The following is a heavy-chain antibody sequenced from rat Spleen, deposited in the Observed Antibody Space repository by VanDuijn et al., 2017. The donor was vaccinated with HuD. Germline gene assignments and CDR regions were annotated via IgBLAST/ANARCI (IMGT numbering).Heavy chain of an antibody. CDR3: ARAGYLRDWYFDF. Sequence: EVQLVESGGGLVQPGRSMKLSCAASGFTFSDYGMAWVLQAPTKGLEWVASISYDGGSTYYRDSVKGRFTISRDNAKNTLYLQRDNLRSEDTATYYCARAGYLRDWYFDFWGPGTMVTVSS. CDR2: ISYDGGST. D-gene: IGHD2-2*01. CDR1: GFTFSDYG. J-gene: IGHJ1*01. V-gene: IGHV5-20*01.